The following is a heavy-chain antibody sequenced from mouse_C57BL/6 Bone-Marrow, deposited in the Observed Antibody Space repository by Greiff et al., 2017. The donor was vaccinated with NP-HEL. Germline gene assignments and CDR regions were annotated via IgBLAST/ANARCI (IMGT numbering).Heavy chain of an antibody. J-gene: IGHJ2*01. V-gene: IGHV14-2*01. D-gene: IGHD1-1*01. CDR3: ARVYYGSSYCFDY. Sequence: EVQLQQSGAELVKPGASVKLSCTASGFNIKDYYMHWVKQRTEQGLEWIGSVDPEDGENKYAPKFQGKATITADTSSNTAYLQLSSLTSEDTAVYYCARVYYGSSYCFDYWGQGTTLTVSS. CDR1: GFNIKDYY. CDR2: VDPEDGEN.